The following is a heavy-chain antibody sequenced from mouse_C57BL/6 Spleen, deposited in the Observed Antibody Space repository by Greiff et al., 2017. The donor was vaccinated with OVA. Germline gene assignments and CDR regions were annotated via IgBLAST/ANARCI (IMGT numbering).Heavy chain of an antibody. CDR3: ARKSIYYDYDVGFAY. V-gene: IGHV1-85*01. CDR2: IYPRDGST. D-gene: IGHD2-4*01. Sequence: VQLVESGPELVKPGASVKLSCKASGYTFTSYDINWVKQRPGQGLEWIGWIYPRDGSTKYNEKFKGKATLTVDTSSSTAYMELHSLTSEDSAVYFCARKSIYYDYDVGFAYWGQGTLVTVSA. CDR1: GYTFTSYD. J-gene: IGHJ3*01.